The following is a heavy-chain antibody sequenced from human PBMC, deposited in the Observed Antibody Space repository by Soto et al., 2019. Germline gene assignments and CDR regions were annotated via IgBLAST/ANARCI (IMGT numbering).Heavy chain of an antibody. CDR3: ASKSRRVYVYNYYFDY. V-gene: IGHV1-24*01. J-gene: IGHJ4*01. D-gene: IGHD2-8*01. CDR1: GYTLTELS. CDR2: FDPDDGET. Sequence: ASVKVSCKVSGYTLTELSMHWTLQAPGKGIEWMGGFDPDDGETISAQKFQRRVTMTEDTSTDTAYMVLGSLRAEDAAVYYCASKSRRVYVYNYYFDYWGHGSLVTVAS.